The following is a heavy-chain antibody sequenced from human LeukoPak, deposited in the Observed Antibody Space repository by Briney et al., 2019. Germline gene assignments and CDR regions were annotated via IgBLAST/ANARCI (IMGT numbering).Heavy chain of an antibody. CDR3: AGVGYCSSTSCPPDY. V-gene: IGHV4-39*01. Sequence: SETLSLTCTVSGGSISSSSYYWGWIRQPPGKGLEWIGSIYYSGSTYYNPSLKSRVTISVDTSKNQFSLKLSSVTAADTAVYYCAGVGYCSSTSCPPDYWGQGTLVTVSS. D-gene: IGHD2-2*01. CDR1: GGSISSSSYY. J-gene: IGHJ4*02. CDR2: IYYSGST.